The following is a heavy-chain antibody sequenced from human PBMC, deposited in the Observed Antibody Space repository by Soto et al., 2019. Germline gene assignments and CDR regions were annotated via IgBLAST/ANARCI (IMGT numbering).Heavy chain of an antibody. CDR3: ARGWQLAYFDY. CDR2: IYYSGST. Sequence: SETLSLTCTVSGGSISSGGYYWSWIRQHPGKGLEWIGYIYYSGSTYYNPSLKSRVTISVDTSKNQFSLKLSSVTAADTAVYYCARGWQLAYFDYWGQGTLVTVSS. D-gene: IGHD6-6*01. V-gene: IGHV4-31*03. J-gene: IGHJ4*02. CDR1: GGSISSGGYY.